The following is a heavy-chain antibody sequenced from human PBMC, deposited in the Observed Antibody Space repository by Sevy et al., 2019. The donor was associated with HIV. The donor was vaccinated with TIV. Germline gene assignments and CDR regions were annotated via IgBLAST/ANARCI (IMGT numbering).Heavy chain of an antibody. CDR1: GGSISGYY. J-gene: IGHJ6*02. V-gene: IGHV4-59*01. CDR3: ARGSPDHYFGVDV. CDR2: HYYSGST. Sequence: SETLSLTCTVSGGSISGYYRSWIRQPPGKGLEWIGYHYYSGSTNYNPSLKSRVTISVDTSKNLFCLKLISVTAADTAVYYCARGSPDHYFGVDVWGQGTTVTVSS.